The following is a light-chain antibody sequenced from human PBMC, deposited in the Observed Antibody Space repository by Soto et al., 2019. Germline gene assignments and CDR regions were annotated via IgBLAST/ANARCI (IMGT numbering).Light chain of an antibody. CDR1: QNIRNW. V-gene: IGKV1-5*01. Sequence: DIQMTQSPSTLSASVCDSVTITCRASQNIRNWLAWYQQKPGKAPKLLIYDVSSLESGVPSRFSGSGSGTEFTLTITSLQPDDFATYYCQQYDSYAWTFGQGTKVDIK. J-gene: IGKJ1*01. CDR2: DVS. CDR3: QQYDSYAWT.